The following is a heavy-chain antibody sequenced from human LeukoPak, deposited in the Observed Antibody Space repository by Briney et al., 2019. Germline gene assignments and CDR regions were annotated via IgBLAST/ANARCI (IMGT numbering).Heavy chain of an antibody. CDR2: ISAYNGNT. D-gene: IGHD3-9*01. CDR1: GYTFTSYG. V-gene: IGHV1-18*01. Sequence: ASVKVSCKASGYTFTSYGISWVRQAPGQGLEWMGWISAYNGNTNYAQNLQGRVTMTTDTSTSTAYMELRSLRSDDTAVYHCARDGYYDILTGYYTLDYWGQGTLVTVSS. CDR3: ARDGYYDILTGYYTLDY. J-gene: IGHJ4*02.